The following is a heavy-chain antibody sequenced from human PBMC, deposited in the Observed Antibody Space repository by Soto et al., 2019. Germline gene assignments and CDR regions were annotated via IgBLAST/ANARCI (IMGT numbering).Heavy chain of an antibody. D-gene: IGHD2-21*02. CDR3: ARGDTVVTPNFEP. CDR1: GGSISSYF. V-gene: IGHV4-59*01. Sequence: SETLSLTCTVSGGSISSYFWSWIRQPPGKGLEWIGYIYYSGSTNYNPSLKSRVTISVDTSKNQFSLKLSSVTAADTAVYYCARGDTVVTPNFEPWGQGTLVTVSS. CDR2: IYYSGST. J-gene: IGHJ5*02.